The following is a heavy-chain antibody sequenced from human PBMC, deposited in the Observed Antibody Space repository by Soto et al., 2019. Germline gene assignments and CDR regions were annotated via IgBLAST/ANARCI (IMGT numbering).Heavy chain of an antibody. Sequence: EVQLLESGGGLVQPGGSLRLSCAASGFTFSSYAMSWVRQAPGKGLEWVSAISGSGGSTYYADSVTGRFTISRDNSKNTLYLQMNSLRDEDTAVYYCAKDLAAAAGRPVDYWGQGTLVTVSS. CDR1: GFTFSSYA. D-gene: IGHD6-13*01. J-gene: IGHJ4*02. CDR2: ISGSGGST. V-gene: IGHV3-23*01. CDR3: AKDLAAAAGRPVDY.